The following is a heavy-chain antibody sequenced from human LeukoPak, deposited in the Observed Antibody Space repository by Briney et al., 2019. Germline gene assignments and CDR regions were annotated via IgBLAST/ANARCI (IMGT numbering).Heavy chain of an antibody. V-gene: IGHV3-21*01. Sequence: GGSLRLSCAASGFTFSSYSMNWVRQAPGRGLEWVSSIRFTGSYIYYADSVKGRFTISRDNSKNTLYLQMNSLRAEDTAVYYCAKGQSSGWYVDYWGQGTLVTVSS. D-gene: IGHD6-19*01. J-gene: IGHJ4*02. CDR2: IRFTGSYI. CDR3: AKGQSSGWYVDY. CDR1: GFTFSSYS.